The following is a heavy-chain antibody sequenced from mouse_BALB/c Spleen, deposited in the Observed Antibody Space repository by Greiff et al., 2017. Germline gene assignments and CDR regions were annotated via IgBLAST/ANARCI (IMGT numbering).Heavy chain of an antibody. CDR2: ISSGSSTI. CDR3: ARLDFDY. J-gene: IGHJ2*01. Sequence: EVQLVESGGGLVQPGGSRKLSCAASGFTFSSFGMHWVRQAPEKGLEWVAYISSGSSTIYYADTVKGRFTISRDNPKNTLFLQMTSLRSEDTAMYYCARLDFDYWGQGTTLTVSS. CDR1: GFTFSSFG. V-gene: IGHV5-17*02.